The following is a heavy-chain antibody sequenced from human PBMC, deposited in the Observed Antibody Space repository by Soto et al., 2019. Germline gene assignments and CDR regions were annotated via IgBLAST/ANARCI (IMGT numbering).Heavy chain of an antibody. CDR1: GFTFSSYA. CDR3: ARVHGSIAARPGDYYYYMDV. V-gene: IGHV3-23*01. D-gene: IGHD6-6*01. CDR2: ISGSGGST. Sequence: GGSLRLSCAASGFTFSSYAMSWVRQAPGKGLEWVSAISGSGGSTYYADSVKGRFTISRDNSKNTLYLQMNSLRAEDTAVYYCARVHGSIAARPGDYYYYMDVWGKGTTVTVSS. J-gene: IGHJ6*03.